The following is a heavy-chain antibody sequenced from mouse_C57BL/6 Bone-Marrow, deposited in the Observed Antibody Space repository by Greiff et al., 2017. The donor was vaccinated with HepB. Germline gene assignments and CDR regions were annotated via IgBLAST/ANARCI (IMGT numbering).Heavy chain of an antibody. V-gene: IGHV5-15*01. Sequence: EVQLVESGGGLVQPGGSLKLSCAASGFTFSDYGMAWVRQAPRKGPEWVAFISNLAYSIYYADTVTGRFTISRENAKNTLYLEMSSLRSEDTAMYYCARPLYDGYSSYYAMDYWGQGTSVTVSS. CDR3: ARPLYDGYSSYYAMDY. J-gene: IGHJ4*01. CDR1: GFTFSDYG. D-gene: IGHD2-3*01. CDR2: ISNLAYSI.